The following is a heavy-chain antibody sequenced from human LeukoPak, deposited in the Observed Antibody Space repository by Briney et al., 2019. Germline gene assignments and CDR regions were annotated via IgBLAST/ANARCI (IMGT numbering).Heavy chain of an antibody. J-gene: IGHJ4*02. V-gene: IGHV4-34*01. CDR1: GGSFSGYY. Sequence: SETLALTCYLYGGSFSGYYWSWIRQSPGKGLEWIGEINQIGNTNYIPSLKSRLTISIDTSNNQFSLNLTSVTAADTGVYYCARIRRPLRGYFDHWGQGTLVT. D-gene: IGHD3-16*01. CDR2: INQIGNT. CDR3: ARIRRPLRGYFDH.